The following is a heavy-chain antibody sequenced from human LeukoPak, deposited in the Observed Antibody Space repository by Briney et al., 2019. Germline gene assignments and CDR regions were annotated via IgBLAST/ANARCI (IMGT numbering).Heavy chain of an antibody. CDR2: IYYSGST. V-gene: IGHV4-39*01. D-gene: IGHD3-10*01. J-gene: IGHJ4*02. CDR3: ARLGAVRGPDY. CDR1: GGSISSSSYY. Sequence: SETLSFTCTVSGGSISSSSYYWGWIRQPPGKGLEWIGSIYYSGSTYYNPSLKSRVTISVDTSKNQFSLKLSSMPAADTAVYYCARLGAVRGPDYWGQGTLVTVSS.